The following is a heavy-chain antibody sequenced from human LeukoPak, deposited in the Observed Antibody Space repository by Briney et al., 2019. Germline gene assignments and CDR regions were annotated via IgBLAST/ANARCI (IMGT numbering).Heavy chain of an antibody. D-gene: IGHD6-13*01. V-gene: IGHV3-21*01. CDR1: GFTFSSYS. CDR3: ARWDSRDYYYYMDV. Sequence: GGSLRLSCAASGFTFSSYSMNWVRQAPGKGLEWVSSISSSSSHIYYADSVKGRFTISRDNAKNSLYLQMNSLRAEDTAVYYCARWDSRDYYYYMDVWGKGTTVTVSS. J-gene: IGHJ6*03. CDR2: ISSSSSHI.